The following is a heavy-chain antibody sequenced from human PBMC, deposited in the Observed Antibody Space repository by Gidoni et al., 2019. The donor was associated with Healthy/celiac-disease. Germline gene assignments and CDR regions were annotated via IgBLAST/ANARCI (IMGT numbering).Heavy chain of an antibody. Sequence: EVQLVESGGGLVQPGRSLRLSCAASGFTFDDYAMHWVRQAPGKGLEWVSGISWNSGSIGYADSVKGRFTISRDNAKNSLYLQMNSLRAEDTALYYCAKDTYDSSGYYCFDYWGQGTLVTVSS. CDR2: ISWNSGSI. D-gene: IGHD3-22*01. CDR3: AKDTYDSSGYYCFDY. J-gene: IGHJ4*02. CDR1: GFTFDDYA. V-gene: IGHV3-9*01.